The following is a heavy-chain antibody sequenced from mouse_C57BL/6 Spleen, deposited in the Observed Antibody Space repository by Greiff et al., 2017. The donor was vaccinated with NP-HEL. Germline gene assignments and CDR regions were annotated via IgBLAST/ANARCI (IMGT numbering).Heavy chain of an antibody. D-gene: IGHD1-1*01. V-gene: IGHV5-4*01. CDR3: ARDGYYYGSSYGYAMDY. CDR1: GFTFSSYA. CDR2: ISDGGSYT. J-gene: IGHJ4*01. Sequence: EVHLVESGGGLVKPGGSLKLSCAASGFTFSSYAMSWVRQTPEKRLEWVATISDGGSYTYYPDNVKGRFTISRDNAKNNLYLQMSHLKSEDTAMYYCARDGYYYGSSYGYAMDYWGQGTSVTVSS.